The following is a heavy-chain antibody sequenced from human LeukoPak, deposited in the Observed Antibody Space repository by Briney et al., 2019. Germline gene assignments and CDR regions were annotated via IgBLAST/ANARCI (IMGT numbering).Heavy chain of an antibody. D-gene: IGHD3-10*01. J-gene: IGHJ4*02. V-gene: IGHV3-74*01. CDR3: AGSSPYGYFDY. Sequence: GGSLRLSCAASGFTFSNYWMHWVRQAPGKGLVWVSHIRNDGTSTSYADSVKGRFTISRDNAKNTLYLQMNTLRVEDTAVYYCAGSSPYGYFDYWGQGTLVTVSS. CDR2: IRNDGTST. CDR1: GFTFSNYW.